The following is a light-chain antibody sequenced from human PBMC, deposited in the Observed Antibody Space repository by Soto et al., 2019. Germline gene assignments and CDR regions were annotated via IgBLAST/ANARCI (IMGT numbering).Light chain of an antibody. J-gene: IGKJ1*01. CDR1: QSVSSSY. V-gene: IGKV3-20*01. CDR2: GAS. Sequence: EIVLTQSPGTLSLSPGERATLSCRASQSVSSSYLARYQQKPGQAPRLLIYGASSRATGIPDRFSGSGSGTDFTLTISRLEPEDFAVYYCQQYGSSQETFGQGTKVDIK. CDR3: QQYGSSQET.